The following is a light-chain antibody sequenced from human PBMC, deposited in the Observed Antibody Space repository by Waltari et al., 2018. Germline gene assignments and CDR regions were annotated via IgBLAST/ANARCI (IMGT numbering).Light chain of an antibody. J-gene: IGKJ1*01. CDR2: AAS. Sequence: SPRARQEIGTHLALYQQKLGQAPRILMFAASSRAPCSPARFSGSGSWTDFTLTISGLQSEDFALYYCQQYDDWPPWTFGQGTKVEIK. V-gene: IGKV3-15*01. CDR3: QQYDDWPPWT. CDR1: QEIGTH.